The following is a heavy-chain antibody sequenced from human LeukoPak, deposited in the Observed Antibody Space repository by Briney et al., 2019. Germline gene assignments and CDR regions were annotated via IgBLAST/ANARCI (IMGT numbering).Heavy chain of an antibody. J-gene: IGHJ2*01. D-gene: IGHD4-17*01. Sequence: SETLSLTCTVSGGSISSYYWSWIRQPPGKGLEWIGYIYYSGSTNFNPSLKSRVTISVDTSKNQFSLKLSSVTAADTAVYYCARGGGDYDFFDLWGRGTLVTVSS. CDR3: ARGGGDYDFFDL. V-gene: IGHV4-59*01. CDR2: IYYSGST. CDR1: GGSISSYY.